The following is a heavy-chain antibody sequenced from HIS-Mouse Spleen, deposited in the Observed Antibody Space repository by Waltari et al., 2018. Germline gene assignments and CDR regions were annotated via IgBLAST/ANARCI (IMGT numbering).Heavy chain of an antibody. V-gene: IGHV4-59*08. CDR1: GGSISSYY. CDR3: ARKKDTAMAPYFDY. CDR2: IYHSGST. J-gene: IGHJ4*02. D-gene: IGHD5-18*01. Sequence: QVQLQESGPGLVKPSETLSLTCTVSGGSISSYYWSWIRQPPGKGLEWIGSIYHSGSTYDNPSLKSRVTISVDTSKNQFSLKLSSVTAADTAVYYCARKKDTAMAPYFDYWGQGTLVTVSS.